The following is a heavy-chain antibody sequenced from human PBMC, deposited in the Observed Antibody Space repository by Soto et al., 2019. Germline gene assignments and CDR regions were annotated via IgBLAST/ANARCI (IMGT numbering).Heavy chain of an antibody. D-gene: IGHD3-22*01. CDR2: ISGSGGST. J-gene: IGHJ4*02. CDR1: GFTFSSYA. Sequence: GGSLRLSCAASGFTFSSYAMSWVRQAPGKXLEWVSAISGSGGSTYYADSVKGRFTISRDNSKNTLYLQMNSLRAEDTAVYYCAKGPYYYGSSGYYCLDYWGQGTLVTVSS. CDR3: AKGPYYYGSSGYYCLDY. V-gene: IGHV3-23*01.